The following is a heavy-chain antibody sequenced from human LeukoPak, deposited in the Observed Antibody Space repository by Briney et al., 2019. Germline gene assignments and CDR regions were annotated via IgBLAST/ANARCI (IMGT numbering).Heavy chain of an antibody. CDR3: ARSADGLSYGMDV. D-gene: IGHD5-24*01. Sequence: SETLSLTCTVSGDSISSSYWSWIRQPPGKGLEWIGHIYYSGSTNYNLSLQSRATISVTKNQFSLKLSSVTAADTAVYFCARSADGLSYGMDVWGQGTTVTVSS. CDR1: GDSISSSY. V-gene: IGHV4-59*08. J-gene: IGHJ6*01. CDR2: IYYSGST.